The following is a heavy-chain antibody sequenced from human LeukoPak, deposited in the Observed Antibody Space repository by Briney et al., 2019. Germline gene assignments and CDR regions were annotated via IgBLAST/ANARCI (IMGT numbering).Heavy chain of an antibody. V-gene: IGHV3-30*18. J-gene: IGHJ4*02. CDR2: ISYDGSNK. D-gene: IGHD5-18*01. CDR1: GFTFSSYG. CDR3: AKSSGYSYGSNFDY. Sequence: GGSLRLSCAASGFTFSSYGMHWVRQAPAKGLEWVAIISYDGSNKYYADSVKGRFTISRDNSKNTLYLQMNSLRAEDTAVYYCAKSSGYSYGSNFDYWGQGTLVTVSS.